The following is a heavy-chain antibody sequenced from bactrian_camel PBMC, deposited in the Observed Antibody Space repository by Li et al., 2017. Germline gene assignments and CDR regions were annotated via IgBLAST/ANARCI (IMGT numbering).Heavy chain of an antibody. CDR2: IESDGSL. V-gene: IGHV3S53*01. Sequence: HVQLVESGGGSVEVGGSLKLSCVASSYAFSTCGMGWAWYRQAPGKERELGSVIESDGSLWYADSVKGRFTCTEDNAKKTLYLGMNSLKLEDTAVYYCAIDARSGLFAKCKKTWGQGTQVTVS. CDR1: SYAFSTCGMG. D-gene: IGHD5*01. J-gene: IGHJ4*01. CDR3: AIDARSGLFAKCKKT.